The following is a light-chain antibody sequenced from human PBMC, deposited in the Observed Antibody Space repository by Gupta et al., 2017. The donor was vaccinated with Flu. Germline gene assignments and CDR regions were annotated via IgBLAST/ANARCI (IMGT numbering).Light chain of an antibody. CDR3: QQENNCPIT. J-gene: IGKJ4*01. CDR2: GAS. V-gene: IGKV3-15*01. CDR1: QSVSGN. Sequence: MTQSPGTLSVSPGERATLSCWASQSVSGNIAWYQHKPGQAPRLLIHGASTRATGIPARFSGSGSGTEFTLTISALQSEDFAIYFCQQENNCPITFGGGTKVEI.